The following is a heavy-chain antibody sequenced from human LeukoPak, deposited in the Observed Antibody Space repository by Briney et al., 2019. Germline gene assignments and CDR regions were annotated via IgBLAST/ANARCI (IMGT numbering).Heavy chain of an antibody. CDR1: GGSLSSSTYY. CDR2: IYYSGST. Sequence: SETLSLTCTVSGGSLSSSTYYWGWIRRPPGKGLEWIGSIYYSGSTYYNPSLKSRVTVSVDTSKNQFSLNLSSVTAADTAVYYCVRGSTLRHYQYWGQGTLVTVSS. J-gene: IGHJ4*02. CDR3: VRGSTLRHYQY. V-gene: IGHV4-39*01. D-gene: IGHD3-16*01.